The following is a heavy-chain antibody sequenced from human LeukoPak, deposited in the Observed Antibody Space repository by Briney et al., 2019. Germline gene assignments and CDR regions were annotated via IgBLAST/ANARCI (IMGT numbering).Heavy chain of an antibody. J-gene: IGHJ4*02. Sequence: SGTLSLTCTVSGGSFSSDYWSWIRQPAGRGLEWIGRIHTSGSTKYNPSLKSRVTMSVYTSTNLFSLKRSSVTAADTVVYYCARYSCSGGSCYLDYWGQGTLVTVSS. D-gene: IGHD2-15*01. CDR3: ARYSCSGGSCYLDY. CDR2: IHTSGST. V-gene: IGHV4-4*07. CDR1: GGSFSSDY.